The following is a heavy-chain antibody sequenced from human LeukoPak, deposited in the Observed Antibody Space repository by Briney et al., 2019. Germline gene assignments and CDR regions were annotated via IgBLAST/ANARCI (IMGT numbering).Heavy chain of an antibody. D-gene: IGHD6-19*01. CDR2: INHSGST. CDR1: GESFSGYY. V-gene: IGHV4-34*01. CDR3: ARGRIAVAGGYFQH. Sequence: SETLSLTCAVYGESFSGYYWSWSRQPPGKGLEWIGEINHSGSTNYNTSLKSRVTISVDTSKNQFSLKLSSVTAADTAVYYCARGRIAVAGGYFQHWGQGTLVTVSS. J-gene: IGHJ1*01.